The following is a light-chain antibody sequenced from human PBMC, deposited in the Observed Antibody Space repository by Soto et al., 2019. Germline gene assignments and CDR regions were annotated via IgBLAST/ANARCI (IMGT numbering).Light chain of an antibody. CDR3: TSCTTSDTLL. Sequence: QSVLTQPASVSGSPGQSITISCTGSSSDIGSFDYVSWYQQFPGKAPKLIIYEVSRRPSGVPYRFSGSKSGSTASLTISGLQAEDESHYYCTSCTTSDTLLFGGGTKVTVL. CDR2: EVS. V-gene: IGLV2-14*01. J-gene: IGLJ2*01. CDR1: SSDIGSFDY.